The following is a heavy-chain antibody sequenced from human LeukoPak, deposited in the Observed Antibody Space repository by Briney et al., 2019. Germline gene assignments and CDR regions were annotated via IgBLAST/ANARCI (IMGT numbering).Heavy chain of an antibody. Sequence: SETLSLTCTVSDDSISNYYWSWIRQPPGKGQKWLGNIHYSGSTKTNPSLKSRVTLSVDASKNQFSLKLTSVTAADTAVFYCARRRQVSWYSPYAFDIWGRGTMVTVSS. CDR1: DDSISNYY. CDR3: ARRRQVSWYSPYAFDI. J-gene: IGHJ3*02. D-gene: IGHD6-13*01. V-gene: IGHV4-59*08. CDR2: IHYSGST.